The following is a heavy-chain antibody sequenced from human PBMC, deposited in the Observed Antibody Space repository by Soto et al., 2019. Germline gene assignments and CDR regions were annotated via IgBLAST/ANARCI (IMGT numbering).Heavy chain of an antibody. CDR3: AKPVAARPLYYYYYMDV. V-gene: IGHV3-23*01. Sequence: GGSLRLSCAASGFTFSSYAMSWVRQAPGKGLEWVSAISGSGGSTYYADFVKGRFTISRDNSKNTLYLQMNSLRAEDTAVYYCAKPVAARPLYYYYYMDVWGKGTTVTVSS. CDR1: GFTFSSYA. CDR2: ISGSGGST. J-gene: IGHJ6*03. D-gene: IGHD6-6*01.